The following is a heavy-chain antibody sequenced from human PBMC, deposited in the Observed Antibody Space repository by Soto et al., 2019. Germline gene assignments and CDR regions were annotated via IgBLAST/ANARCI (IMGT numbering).Heavy chain of an antibody. D-gene: IGHD1-7*01. Sequence: QVQLQESGPGLVKPSQTLSLTCTVSGGSISSGNYYWSWIRQPPGKGLEWIGFISYSGSNYYSASLKSRFTISVETSKNVFSLNLSFVTAAGTAVYYCATMGTPATGLYYFDYWGQGTLGTVSS. V-gene: IGHV4-30-4*01. J-gene: IGHJ4*02. CDR1: GGSISSGNYY. CDR2: ISYSGSN. CDR3: ATMGTPATGLYYFDY.